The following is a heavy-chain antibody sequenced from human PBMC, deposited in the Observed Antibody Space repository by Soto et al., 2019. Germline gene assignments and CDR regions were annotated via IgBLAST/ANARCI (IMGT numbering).Heavy chain of an antibody. D-gene: IGHD5-12*01. V-gene: IGHV3-23*01. CDR2: ISGSTVST. CDR3: AKVRYSGTYWDS. J-gene: IGHJ4*02. CDR1: GFTFSSYV. Sequence: GGSLRLSCAASGFTFSSYVMSWFRQAPGKGLEWVSGISGSTVSTYYADSVKGRFTISRDNSKNTLFLQMNSLRAEDTAIYYCAKVRYSGTYWDSWGQGALVTVSS.